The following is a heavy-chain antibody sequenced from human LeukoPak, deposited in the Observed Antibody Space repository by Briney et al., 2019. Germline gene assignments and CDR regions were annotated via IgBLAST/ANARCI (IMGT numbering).Heavy chain of an antibody. CDR1: GGTFSSYA. CDR3: ARDHCVSSGCYEDYYYGMDV. Sequence: SVKVSCKASGGTFSSYAISWVRQAPGQGLEWMGGIIPIFGTANYAQKFQGRVTMTRDTSISTAYMELSRLRSDDTAVYFCARDHCVSSGCYEDYYYGMDVWGRGTTVTVSS. D-gene: IGHD2-2*01. CDR2: IIPIFGTA. J-gene: IGHJ6*02. V-gene: IGHV1-69*05.